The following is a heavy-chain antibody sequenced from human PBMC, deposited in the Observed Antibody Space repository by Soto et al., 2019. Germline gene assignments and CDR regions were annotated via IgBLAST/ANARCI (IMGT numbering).Heavy chain of an antibody. CDR3: ASAPRIVWWLRRAGSNWFDP. CDR2: MNPNSGNT. D-gene: IGHD5-12*01. Sequence: QVQLVQSGAEVKKPGASVKVSCKASGYTFTRYDINWVRQATGQGLEWMGWMNPNSGNTGYAQKGQGRVTMTRNTSIRTAYMELTSLESEDTVVYYCASAPRIVWWLRRAGSNWFDPWGQGTLVTVSS. J-gene: IGHJ5*02. CDR1: GYTFTRYD. V-gene: IGHV1-8*01.